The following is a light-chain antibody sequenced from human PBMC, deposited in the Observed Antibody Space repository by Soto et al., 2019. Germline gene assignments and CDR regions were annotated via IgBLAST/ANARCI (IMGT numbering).Light chain of an antibody. CDR3: QQYNSYPWT. CDR1: QSISSW. CDR2: DAS. Sequence: DIQMTQSPSSLPASVGDRVTITCLASQSISSWLAGYQQKPGKAPKLLIYDASSLESGVPPRFIGSGSGTELTPTIISLQHHDVATSYCQQYNSYPWTFGQGTKVDIK. J-gene: IGKJ1*01. V-gene: IGKV1-5*01.